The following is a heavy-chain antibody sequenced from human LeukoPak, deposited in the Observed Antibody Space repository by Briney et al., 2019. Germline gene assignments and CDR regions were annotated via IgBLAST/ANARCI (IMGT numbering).Heavy chain of an antibody. D-gene: IGHD3-22*01. J-gene: IGHJ4*02. CDR3: ARIPTVLITSGGY. Sequence: GGSLRLSCAASGFTVSSNYMSWIRQAPGKGLDWVSVIYSDGSTYYADSVKGRFTISRDNSKNTLYLQMNSLRAQDTAVYYCARIPTVLITSGGYWGQGTLVTVSS. CDR2: IYSDGST. CDR1: GFTVSSNY. V-gene: IGHV3-53*01.